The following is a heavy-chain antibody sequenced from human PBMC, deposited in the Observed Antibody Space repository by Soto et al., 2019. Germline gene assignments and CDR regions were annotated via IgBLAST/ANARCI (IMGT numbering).Heavy chain of an antibody. CDR3: VRCSSTSCWGEFDP. Sequence: GGSLRLSCAASGFTFSDYYMSWMRQAPGKGLEWVSYISSSSSYTNYADSVKGRFTISRDNAKNSLYLQMNSLRAEDTAVYYCVRCSSTSCWGEFDPWGQGTLVTVSS. J-gene: IGHJ5*02. V-gene: IGHV3-11*06. CDR2: ISSSSSYT. D-gene: IGHD2-2*01. CDR1: GFTFSDYY.